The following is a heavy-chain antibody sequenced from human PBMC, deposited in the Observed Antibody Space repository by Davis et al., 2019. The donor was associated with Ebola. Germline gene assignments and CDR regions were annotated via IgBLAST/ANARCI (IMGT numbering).Heavy chain of an antibody. D-gene: IGHD3-16*02. CDR1: GGSISSYY. V-gene: IGHV4-4*07. CDR3: ARDFGLRFGGVIGNYYGMDV. Sequence: SETLSLTCTVSGGSISSYYWSWIRQPAGKGLEWIGRIYTSGSTNYNPSLKSRVTMSVDTSKNQFSLKLSSVTAADTAVYYCARDFGLRFGGVIGNYYGMDVWGQGTTVTVSS. J-gene: IGHJ6*02. CDR2: IYTSGST.